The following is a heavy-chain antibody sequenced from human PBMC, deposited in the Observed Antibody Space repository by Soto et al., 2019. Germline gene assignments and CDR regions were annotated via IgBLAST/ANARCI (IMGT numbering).Heavy chain of an antibody. CDR3: ARSAISPYGGLIGPFDY. D-gene: IGHD3-16*02. CDR2: INPGNGNT. CDR1: GYTFTAYA. J-gene: IGHJ4*02. Sequence: QVQLVQSGGEEKKPGASVRLSCEASGYTFTAYAIHWLRQAPGQSLEWMAWINPGNGNTKYSLKFLGRVSITRDTSASTAYWELGSLRSEDTAVYYCARSAISPYGGLIGPFDYWGQGNLVTVSS. V-gene: IGHV1-3*05.